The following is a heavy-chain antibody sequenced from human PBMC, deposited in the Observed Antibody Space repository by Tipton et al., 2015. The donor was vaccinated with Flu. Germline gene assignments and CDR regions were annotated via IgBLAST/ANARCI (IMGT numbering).Heavy chain of an antibody. CDR3: ARLTYYDVDLKNFYFDY. Sequence: TLSLTCTVSSGSISSSSYFCAWIRQPPGKGLELIGSIYPSGSTYYNPSLKSRVTISADTSKSQFSLKLRSVTAADTAVYYCARLTYYDVDLKNFYFDYWGQGALVTVSS. J-gene: IGHJ4*02. D-gene: IGHD3-10*02. CDR1: SGSISSSSYF. CDR2: IYPSGST. V-gene: IGHV4-39*01.